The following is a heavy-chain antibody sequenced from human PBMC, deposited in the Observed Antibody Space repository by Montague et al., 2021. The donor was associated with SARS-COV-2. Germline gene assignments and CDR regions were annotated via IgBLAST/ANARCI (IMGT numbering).Heavy chain of an antibody. J-gene: IGHJ4*02. D-gene: IGHD6-19*01. CDR2: IYSGGSST. CDR3: ARDMQQWLEGPFDS. V-gene: IGHV3-23*03. CDR1: GFTFSSYA. Sequence: SLRFSCAASGFTFSSYAMSWVRQAPGKGLEWVSVIYSGGSSTYYAESVKGRFAISRDNAKNSLFLQMNSLRTDDTAVYYCARDMQQWLEGPFDSWGQGTLVTVSS.